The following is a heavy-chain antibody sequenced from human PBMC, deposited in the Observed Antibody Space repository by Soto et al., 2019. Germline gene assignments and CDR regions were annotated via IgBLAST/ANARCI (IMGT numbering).Heavy chain of an antibody. CDR2: IYYNGNT. CDR3: ARARLRAVYAFDF. D-gene: IGHD4-17*01. J-gene: IGHJ3*01. Sequence: SETLSLTCTLSGVSITSRAYYWTWFRQHPGKGLEWIGYIYYNGNTYFSPSLKSRLTISIDTSKNQFSLKLSSVTAADTAMYYCARARLRAVYAFDFWGQGTMVTVSS. CDR1: GVSITSRAYY. V-gene: IGHV4-31*03.